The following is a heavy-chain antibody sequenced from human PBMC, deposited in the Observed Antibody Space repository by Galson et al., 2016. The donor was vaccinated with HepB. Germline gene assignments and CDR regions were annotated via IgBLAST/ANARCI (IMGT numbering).Heavy chain of an antibody. Sequence: TLSLTCSVSGGTINSAYHWSWIRQHPGKALEWLALIDWDDSKYYNTFLRTRLSISKDTSKNQVVLTMANMDPVDTAIYYCARGAWFVAYYFDYWGQGALVTVSP. CDR2: IDWDDSK. D-gene: IGHD3-10*01. CDR3: ARGAWFVAYYFDY. CDR1: GGTINSAYH. J-gene: IGHJ4*02. V-gene: IGHV2-70*18.